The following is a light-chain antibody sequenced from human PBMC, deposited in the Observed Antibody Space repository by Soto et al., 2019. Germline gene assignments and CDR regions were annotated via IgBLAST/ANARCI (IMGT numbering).Light chain of an antibody. CDR1: NSDVGAYNY. Sequence: QSVLTQPPSASGSPGQSVTISCTGTNSDVGAYNYVSWYQQHPGKAPKLMISEVSKRPSGVPDRFSGSKSGNTASLTVSGLQAEDEADYYCSSYAGTNHPYVFGTGTKLTVL. CDR2: EVS. V-gene: IGLV2-8*01. CDR3: SSYAGTNHPYV. J-gene: IGLJ1*01.